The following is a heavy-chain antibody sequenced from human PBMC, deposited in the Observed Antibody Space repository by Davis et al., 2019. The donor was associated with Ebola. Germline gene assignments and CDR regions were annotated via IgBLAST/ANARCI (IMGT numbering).Heavy chain of an antibody. CDR2: ISGSGGST. Sequence: GESLKISCAASGFTFSSYGMIWVRQTPGKGLEWVSAISGSGGSTYYADSVKGRFTLSRDNSKNTLYLQMNSLRAEDTAVYYCAKGSRGHSYGDGYDIWSQGTTVTVSS. J-gene: IGHJ3*02. D-gene: IGHD5-18*01. CDR3: AKGSRGHSYGDGYDI. V-gene: IGHV3-23*01. CDR1: GFTFSSYG.